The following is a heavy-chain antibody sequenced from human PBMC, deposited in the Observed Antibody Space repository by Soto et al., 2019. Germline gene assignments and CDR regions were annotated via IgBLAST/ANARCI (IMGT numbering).Heavy chain of an antibody. D-gene: IGHD2-8*01. Sequence: GWSLRLSCASSVFTFSNYWRHWIRQAPGKGLVWVSRISHDERTTTYADSVKGRFTISRDNAKNTVFLEMKSLRAEDTAVYYCARGGASHAHPPDHWGQGTLVTVSS. J-gene: IGHJ4*02. CDR3: ARGGASHAHPPDH. CDR2: ISHDERTT. V-gene: IGHV3-74*03. CDR1: VFTFSNYW.